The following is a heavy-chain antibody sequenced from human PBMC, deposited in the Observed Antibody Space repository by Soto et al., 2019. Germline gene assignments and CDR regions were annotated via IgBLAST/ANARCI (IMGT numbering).Heavy chain of an antibody. Sequence: GGSVRPSVEAAELPFSGGPWSWVRQARGKGLEWVSAISGSGGSTYYADSVKGRFTISRDNSKNTLYLQMNSLRAEDTAVYYCAKDSYGDHIYWGQGTLVTVSS. J-gene: IGHJ4*02. D-gene: IGHD4-17*01. CDR1: ELPFSGGP. CDR2: ISGSGGST. V-gene: IGHV3-23*01. CDR3: AKDSYGDHIY.